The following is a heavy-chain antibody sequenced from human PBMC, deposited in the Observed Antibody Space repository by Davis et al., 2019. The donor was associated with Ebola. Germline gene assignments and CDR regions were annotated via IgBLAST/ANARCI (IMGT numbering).Heavy chain of an antibody. V-gene: IGHV1-69*13. CDR3: ARAPPGSRFRLDH. CDR1: GHTFTTYG. J-gene: IGHJ4*02. D-gene: IGHD6-13*01. Sequence: SVKVSCKASGHTFTTYGISWVRQAPGQGLEWMGGIIPIFGTANYAQKFQGRVTITADESTSTAYMELSSLRSEDTAVYYCARAPPGSRFRLDHWGQGTLVTVSS. CDR2: IIPIFGTA.